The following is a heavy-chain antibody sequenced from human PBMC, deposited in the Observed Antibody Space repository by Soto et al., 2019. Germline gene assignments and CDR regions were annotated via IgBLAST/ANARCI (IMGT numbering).Heavy chain of an antibody. CDR1: GYSFAGYL. CDR3: TRGSGFWSGYYRYYGMDV. J-gene: IGHJ6*02. D-gene: IGHD3-3*01. Sequence: ASVKVSCKASGYSFAGYLLHWVRQAPGQGLEWMGWIKADSGDTKYARKFQGRVTMTRDTSTSTGYMELSSLRSDDTAAYHCTRGSGFWSGYYRYYGMDVWRQGTAVTVSS. V-gene: IGHV1-2*02. CDR2: IKADSGDT.